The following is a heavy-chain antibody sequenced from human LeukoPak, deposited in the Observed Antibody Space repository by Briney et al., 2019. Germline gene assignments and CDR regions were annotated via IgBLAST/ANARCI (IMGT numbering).Heavy chain of an antibody. Sequence: SETLSLTCSVSGGSISEYYWRWIRQPPGQGLEWIAYIYYIGSTNYNPSLKSRVTMSVDTSKNQFSLKLSSVTAADTAVYCCARGGGWYPADFWGQGTMVTVSS. CDR1: GGSISEYY. V-gene: IGHV4-59*01. J-gene: IGHJ4*02. CDR3: ARGGGWYPADF. D-gene: IGHD2-15*01. CDR2: IYYIGST.